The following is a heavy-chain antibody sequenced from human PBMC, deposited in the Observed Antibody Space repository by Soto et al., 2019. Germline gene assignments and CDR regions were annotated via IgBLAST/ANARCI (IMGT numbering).Heavy chain of an antibody. CDR3: AKNGQPPYYYYGMEV. D-gene: IGHD2-8*01. CDR1: GYTFTRYG. Sequence: QGQLVQSGGEVKKPGASVKVSCKASGYTFTRYGISWVRQAPGQGLEWMGWISGYNGNTKYAQKFQGRVTMTVDTSTTTAYMELRSLTSDDRAVYYCAKNGQPPYYYYGMEVWGEGPTVTVSS. V-gene: IGHV1-18*01. CDR2: ISGYNGNT. J-gene: IGHJ6*02.